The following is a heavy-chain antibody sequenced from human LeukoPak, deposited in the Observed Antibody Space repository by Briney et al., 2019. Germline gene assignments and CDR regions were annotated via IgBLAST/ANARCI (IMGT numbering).Heavy chain of an antibody. CDR2: IDPSDSYT. CDR1: GYSFTSYW. Sequence: GESLRISCKGSGYSFTSYWISWVRQMPGKGLEWMGRIDPSDSYTNYSPSFQGHATISADKSISTAYLQWSSLKASDTAMYYCARLDYSDYVGKYNWFDPWGQGTLVTVSS. CDR3: ARLDYSDYVGKYNWFDP. J-gene: IGHJ5*02. D-gene: IGHD4-11*01. V-gene: IGHV5-10-1*01.